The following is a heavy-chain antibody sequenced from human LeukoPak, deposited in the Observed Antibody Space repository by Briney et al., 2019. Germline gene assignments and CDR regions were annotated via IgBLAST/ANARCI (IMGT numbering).Heavy chain of an antibody. CDR2: VDPEDGET. D-gene: IGHD3-16*01. CDR1: RYTLAEFF. V-gene: IGHV1-24*01. J-gene: IGHJ4*02. Sequence: VASVKVSCKVSRYTLAEFFMHWVRQAPGKGLEWMGGVDPEDGETIYAQTFQGRVTMTENTSTDTAYMNLSSLRSKDTAVYYCPIDVGESLTYWGQGTLVTVSS. CDR3: PIDVGESLTY.